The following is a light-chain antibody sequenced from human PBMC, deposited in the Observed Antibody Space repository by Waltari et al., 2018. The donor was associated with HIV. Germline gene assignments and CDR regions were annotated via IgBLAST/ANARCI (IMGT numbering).Light chain of an antibody. V-gene: IGLV2-14*01. Sequence: QSALTQPASVSASPGQSITISCTGSSDDVGGYSYVSWYQQFPGKAPKLLISEDTDRASVISLRFSCSKSANTASLTISGLRPEDEADYFCASFSSTFTYVFGTGTKVTVL. J-gene: IGLJ1*01. CDR2: EDT. CDR1: SDDVGGYSY. CDR3: ASFSSTFTYV.